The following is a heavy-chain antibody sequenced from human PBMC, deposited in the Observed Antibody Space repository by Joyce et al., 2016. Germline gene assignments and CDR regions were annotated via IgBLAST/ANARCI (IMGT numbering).Heavy chain of an antibody. V-gene: IGHV3-49*04. CDR2: IKVQGYGRTT. Sequence: EVQLVESGGGLVQPGRSLRLSCQPSGFTFGGDGLSWVRQGPGRRVEWLAFIKVQGYGRTTAYTASVKGRLTISRDDSNSSAYLQMNSLKTEVTPVNYCTRDSPHNTIFGEMIYFDHWGQGSLVTVSS. CDR3: TRDSPHNTIFGEMIYFDH. CDR1: GFTFGGDG. J-gene: IGHJ4*02. D-gene: IGHD3-3*01.